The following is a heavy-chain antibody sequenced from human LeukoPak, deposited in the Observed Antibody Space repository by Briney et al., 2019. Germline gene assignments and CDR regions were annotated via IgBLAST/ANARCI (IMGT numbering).Heavy chain of an antibody. CDR2: IYSGGST. Sequence: GGSLRLSCAASGFTVSSNYMSWVRQAPGKGLEWVSVIYSGGSTYYADSVKGRFTISRDNSKNTLYLQMNSLRAEDTAVYYCARCYYDSSGSGAFDIWGQGTMVTVSS. CDR1: GFTVSSNY. D-gene: IGHD3-22*01. J-gene: IGHJ3*02. V-gene: IGHV3-66*02. CDR3: ARCYYDSSGSGAFDI.